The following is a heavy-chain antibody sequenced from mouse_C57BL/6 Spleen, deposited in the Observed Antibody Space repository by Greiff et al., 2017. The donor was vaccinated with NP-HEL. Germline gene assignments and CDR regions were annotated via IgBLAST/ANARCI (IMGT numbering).Heavy chain of an antibody. CDR1: GFTFSDYG. V-gene: IGHV5-17*01. Sequence: EVQLVESGGGLVKPGGSLKLSCAASGFTFSDYGMHWVRQAPEKGLECVAYISSGSSTIYYAETVKGRFTISRDNAKNTLFLQMTSLRSEDTAMYYCARSGDYYGWYFDVWGTGTTVTVSS. J-gene: IGHJ1*03. CDR3: ARSGDYYGWYFDV. CDR2: ISSGSSTI. D-gene: IGHD1-1*01.